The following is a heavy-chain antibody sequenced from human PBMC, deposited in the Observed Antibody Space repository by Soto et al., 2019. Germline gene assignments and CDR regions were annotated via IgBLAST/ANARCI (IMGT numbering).Heavy chain of an antibody. V-gene: IGHV3-23*01. Sequence: GGSLRLSCAASGFTFSSYAMGWLRQAPGKGPEWVSFVGGSGYDTYFADSVKGRFTISRDNSENTLFLEMYSLRAEDTAVYYCARYIPGVRYYGMDVWGQGTTVTVSS. CDR3: ARYIPGVRYYGMDV. J-gene: IGHJ6*02. CDR2: VGGSGYDT. CDR1: GFTFSSYA. D-gene: IGHD2-2*01.